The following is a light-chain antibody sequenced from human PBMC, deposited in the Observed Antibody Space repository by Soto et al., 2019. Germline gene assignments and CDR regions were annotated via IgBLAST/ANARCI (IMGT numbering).Light chain of an antibody. Sequence: QSVLTQPPSASGSPGQSVTISCTGTSSDVGAYIYVSWYQHHPGKAPKLIIYEASKRPSGVPDRFSGSKSGDTASLTVSGLQAEDEAAYYCGSYAGGNNPYVFGTGTKVTVL. V-gene: IGLV2-8*01. J-gene: IGLJ1*01. CDR1: SSDVGAYIY. CDR2: EAS. CDR3: GSYAGGNNPYV.